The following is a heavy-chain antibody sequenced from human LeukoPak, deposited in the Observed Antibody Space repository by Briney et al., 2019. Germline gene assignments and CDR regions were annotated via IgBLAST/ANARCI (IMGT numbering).Heavy chain of an antibody. J-gene: IGHJ4*02. CDR3: ARADSSGWYGAFYFDY. CDR2: INHSGST. Sequence: SETLSLTCAVYGGSFSGYYWSWIRQPPGKGLEWTGEINHSGSTNYNPSLKSRVTISVDTSKNQFSLKLSSVTAADTAVYYCARADSSGWYGAFYFDYWGQGTLVTVSS. D-gene: IGHD6-19*01. V-gene: IGHV4-34*01. CDR1: GGSFSGYY.